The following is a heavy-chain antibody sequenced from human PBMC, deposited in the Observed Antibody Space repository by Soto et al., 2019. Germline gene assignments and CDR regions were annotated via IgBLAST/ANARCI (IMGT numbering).Heavy chain of an antibody. D-gene: IGHD6-19*01. J-gene: IGHJ4*02. CDR1: GFTFSSYG. CDR3: AKDYGVPLEGISVAFDY. Sequence: GGSLRLSCAASGFTFSSYGMHWVRQAPGKGLEWVAVISYDGSNKYYADSVKGRFTISRDNSKNTLYLQMNSLRAEDTAVYYCAKDYGVPLEGISVAFDYWGQGTLVTVSS. V-gene: IGHV3-30*18. CDR2: ISYDGSNK.